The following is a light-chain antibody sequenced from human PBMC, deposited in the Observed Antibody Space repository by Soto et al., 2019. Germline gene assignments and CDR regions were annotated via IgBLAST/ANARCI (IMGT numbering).Light chain of an antibody. J-gene: IGKJ1*01. V-gene: IGKV3-20*01. CDR2: GAS. Sequence: ETLMRQSPATLSVSPGERATLSCRASQSVNSNLARYQQKLGQAPRVLIYGASSRATGIPDRFSGSGSGTDFTLTISRLEPEDFAVYYCQQYGSSRTFGQGTKVDI. CDR1: QSVNSN. CDR3: QQYGSSRT.